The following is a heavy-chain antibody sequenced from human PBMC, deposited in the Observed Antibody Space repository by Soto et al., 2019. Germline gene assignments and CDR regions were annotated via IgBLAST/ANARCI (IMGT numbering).Heavy chain of an antibody. CDR1: GGSLTDHY. Sequence: QVQLQESDPGLVKPSETLSLTCTVAGGSLTDHYWNWFRQSPGKGLHWIGYVYYSGGTNYNPSLKSRVTMSVDTSKNQFSLNLRSVTAADTAVYYCARGNDWKSSTFDIWGQGTIVSVSS. D-gene: IGHD2-21*01. J-gene: IGHJ3*02. CDR3: ARGNDWKSSTFDI. V-gene: IGHV4-59*11. CDR2: VYYSGGT.